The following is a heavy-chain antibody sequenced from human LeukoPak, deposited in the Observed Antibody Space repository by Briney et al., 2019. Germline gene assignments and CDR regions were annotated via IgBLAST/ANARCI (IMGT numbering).Heavy chain of an antibody. Sequence: SETLSLTCSVSGGSVSTYYWSWIRQPPGKGLEWIGYFSYTGSTNYNPSLKSRVTISVDTSKNQFSLELSSVTAADTAVYYCARGPLDSGYTYFDYWGQGTLVSVAS. CDR2: FSYTGST. CDR3: ARGPLDSGYTYFDY. D-gene: IGHD5-12*01. J-gene: IGHJ4*02. V-gene: IGHV4-59*02. CDR1: GGSVSTYY.